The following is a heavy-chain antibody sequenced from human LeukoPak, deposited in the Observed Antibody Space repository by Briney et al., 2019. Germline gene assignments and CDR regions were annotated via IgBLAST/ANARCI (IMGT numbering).Heavy chain of an antibody. V-gene: IGHV3-23*01. Sequence: GGSLRLSCAASGFSLTNYAMSWVRQAPGKGLEWVSAISVRADSTHYADSVKGGFTISRDNSNNTLFLQMNSLRAEDTAVYYCAKDPKYSSGTGYFDTWGQGTLVTVSS. CDR2: ISVRADST. J-gene: IGHJ4*02. CDR1: GFSLTNYA. D-gene: IGHD3-10*01. CDR3: AKDPKYSSGTGYFDT.